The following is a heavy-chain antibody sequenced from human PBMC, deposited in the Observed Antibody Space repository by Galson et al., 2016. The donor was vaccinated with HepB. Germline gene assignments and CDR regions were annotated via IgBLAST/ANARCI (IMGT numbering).Heavy chain of an antibody. D-gene: IGHD1-26*01. J-gene: IGHJ5*02. CDR2: IYWDGDK. V-gene: IGHV2-5*02. CDR1: GFSVSSHGVG. CDR3: AHRRHSGDYPNWFGP. Sequence: PALVTPTQTLTLTCTFSGFSVSSHGVGVGWIRQPPGKALEWLAVIYWDGDKRYSPSLRSRLTIAKDTSKNQVVLTMTSMDPVDTATYYCAHRRHSGDYPNWFGPWGQGALVTVSS.